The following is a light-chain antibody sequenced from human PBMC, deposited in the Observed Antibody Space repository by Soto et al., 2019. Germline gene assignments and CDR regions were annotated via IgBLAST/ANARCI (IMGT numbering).Light chain of an antibody. V-gene: IGLV1-51*01. CDR3: GTWDSTLSAVI. J-gene: IGLJ2*01. Sequence: QSVLTQPPSMSAAPGQKVTISCSGRGSNIGSNYVSWYQQLPGTAPKLLIYDNNKRPSGIPDRFSGSKSGTSATLGITGLQTGDAADYYCGTWDSTLSAVIFGGGTQLTVL. CDR1: GSNIGSNY. CDR2: DNN.